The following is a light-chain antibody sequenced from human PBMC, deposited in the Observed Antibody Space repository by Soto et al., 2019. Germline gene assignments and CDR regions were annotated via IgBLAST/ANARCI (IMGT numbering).Light chain of an antibody. V-gene: IGLV1-40*01. Sequence: QSVLTQPPSVSGAPGQRVTISCTGTSSNIGAGYDVHWYQQLPGTAPKLLIYGNSNRPSGVPHRFSGSKSGTSASLAITGHQAEDEADYYCQSYDSSLSAWVFGGGTKVTVL. CDR2: GNS. CDR3: QSYDSSLSAWV. CDR1: SSNIGAGYD. J-gene: IGLJ3*02.